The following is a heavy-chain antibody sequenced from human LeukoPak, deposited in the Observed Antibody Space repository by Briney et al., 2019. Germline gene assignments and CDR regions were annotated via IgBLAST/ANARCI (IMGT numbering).Heavy chain of an antibody. V-gene: IGHV4-39*07. CDR3: ARGGRVQLWSRRTRSFDY. CDR1: GGSISSSSYY. D-gene: IGHD5-18*01. J-gene: IGHJ4*02. Sequence: SETLSLTCTVSGGSISSSSYYWGWIRQPPGKGLEWIGSIYYSGSTYYNPSLKSRVTISVDTSKNQFSLKLSSVTAADTAVYYCARGGRVQLWSRRTRSFDYWGQGTLVTVSS. CDR2: IYYSGST.